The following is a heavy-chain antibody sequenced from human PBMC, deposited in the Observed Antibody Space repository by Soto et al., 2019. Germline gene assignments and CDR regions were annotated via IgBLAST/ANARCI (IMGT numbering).Heavy chain of an antibody. V-gene: IGHV4-31*03. Sequence: QVQLQESDPGLSKPSQTLSLTCTVSGGSISSGGYYWSWIRQHPGKGLDRIGYIYYSGSTYYNPSLKSRVTISVDTTKHQLSLKLSSVSAADTAVYYCGRGRGIVATINRSLLFDYWGQGTLLTVSS. J-gene: IGHJ4*02. CDR3: GRGRGIVATINRSLLFDY. D-gene: IGHD5-12*01. CDR1: GGSISSGGYY. CDR2: IYYSGST.